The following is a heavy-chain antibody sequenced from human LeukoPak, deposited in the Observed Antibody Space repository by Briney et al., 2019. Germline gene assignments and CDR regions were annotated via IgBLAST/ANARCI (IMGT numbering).Heavy chain of an antibody. D-gene: IGHD5-12*01. CDR2: INAYNGET. CDR3: ARGRLGVSGYKDYLDY. J-gene: IGHJ4*02. CDR1: GCIFTNCG. V-gene: IGHV1-18*01. Sequence: AAVTVSFSSSGCIFTNCGIYWVRQAPAQGLDWMGCINAYNGETDYAQNFQGRVTMITATSPSTAYMDLRSLTSDDTAVYYCARGRLGVSGYKDYLDYWGQGTLVTVSS.